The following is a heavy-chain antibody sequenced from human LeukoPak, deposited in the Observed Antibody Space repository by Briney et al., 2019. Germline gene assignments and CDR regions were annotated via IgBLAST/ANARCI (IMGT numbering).Heavy chain of an antibody. D-gene: IGHD3-16*02. Sequence: GGSLRLSCAASGFTFSKNAMSWVRQAPGKGLEWVSSTTSSGSATCYADSVKGRFTISRDNSKNTLYLQMNGLRAEDTAVYYCARGVDVWGNYRQYYFDYWGQETLVTVPS. V-gene: IGHV3-23*01. J-gene: IGHJ4*02. CDR1: GFTFSKNA. CDR2: TTSSGSAT. CDR3: ARGVDVWGNYRQYYFDY.